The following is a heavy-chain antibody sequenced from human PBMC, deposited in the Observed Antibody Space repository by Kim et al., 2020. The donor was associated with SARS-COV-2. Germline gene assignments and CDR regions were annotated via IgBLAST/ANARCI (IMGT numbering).Heavy chain of an antibody. Sequence: GGSQRLSCAASGFTFSSYGMHWVRQAPGKGLEWVAVIWYDGSNKYYADSVKGRFTISRDNSKNTLYLQMNSLRAEDTAVYYCARAGGAITMVRGVIEWYFDLWGRGTLVTVSS. CDR1: GFTFSSYG. D-gene: IGHD3-10*01. J-gene: IGHJ2*01. V-gene: IGHV3-33*01. CDR2: IWYDGSNK. CDR3: ARAGGAITMVRGVIEWYFDL.